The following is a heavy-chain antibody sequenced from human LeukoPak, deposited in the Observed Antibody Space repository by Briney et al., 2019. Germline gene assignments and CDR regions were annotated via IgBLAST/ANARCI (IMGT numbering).Heavy chain of an antibody. D-gene: IGHD6-13*01. CDR2: ISYDGSNK. CDR1: GFTFSSYG. Sequence: GGSLRLSCAASGFTFSSYGMHGVRQAPGKGLEWVAVISYDGSNKYYADSVKGRFTISRDNSKNTLYLQMNSLRAEDTAVYYCAKHSSSWHADYWGQGTLVTVSS. CDR3: AKHSSSWHADY. J-gene: IGHJ4*02. V-gene: IGHV3-30*18.